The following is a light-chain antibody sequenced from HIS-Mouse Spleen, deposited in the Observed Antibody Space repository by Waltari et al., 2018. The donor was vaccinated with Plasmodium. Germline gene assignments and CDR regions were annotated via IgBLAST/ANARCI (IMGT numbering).Light chain of an antibody. CDR3: QQYNNWSFT. Sequence: EIVMTQSPATLSVSRGERATLSCRASQIVSRNLAWYQQKPGQAPRLLIYGASTRATGSPARCSGRRSGTEFTLTISSLQAEDFAGYYCQQYNNWSFTFGPGTKVDIK. J-gene: IGKJ3*01. CDR2: GAS. V-gene: IGKV3-15*01. CDR1: QIVSRN.